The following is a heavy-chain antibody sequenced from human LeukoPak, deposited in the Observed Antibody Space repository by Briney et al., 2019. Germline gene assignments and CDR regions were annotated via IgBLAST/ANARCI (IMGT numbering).Heavy chain of an antibody. CDR2: IYTSGST. D-gene: IGHD2-15*01. V-gene: IGHV4-4*07. CDR1: GASISSYY. CDR3: AISKKGGGSGY. Sequence: TASEPLSLTCSVSGASISSYYWNWIRQPPGKGLEWIGRIYTSGSTNYNPSLKSRVTMSVDTSKNQFSLKLTSVTAADTAVYYCAISKKGGGSGYWGQGTLVTVSS. J-gene: IGHJ4*02.